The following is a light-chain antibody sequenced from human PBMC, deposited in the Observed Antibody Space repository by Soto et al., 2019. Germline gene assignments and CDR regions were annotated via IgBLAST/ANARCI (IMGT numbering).Light chain of an antibody. CDR3: SSYTTSSTRV. J-gene: IGLJ1*01. Sequence: QSALTQPASVSGSPGQSITISCTGTSSDVGLYNYVSWYQQRPDKAPKLMIFEVNNRPSGISNRFSGSKSGNTASLTISGLQAEDEADHYCSSYTTSSTRVFGTGTKLTVL. CDR1: SSDVGLYNY. V-gene: IGLV2-14*01. CDR2: EVN.